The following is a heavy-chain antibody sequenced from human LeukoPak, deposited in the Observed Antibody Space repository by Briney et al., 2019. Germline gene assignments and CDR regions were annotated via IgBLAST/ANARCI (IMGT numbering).Heavy chain of an antibody. CDR1: GGSFTSYA. D-gene: IGHD3-22*01. J-gene: IGHJ4*02. Sequence: SVKASCKASGGSFTSYATSWVRQAPGHGLEWMGGTIPIFGTANYAQKFQGRVTITTDESTSTAYMELSSLRSEDTAVYYCARTYYDSSGYQVFDYWGQGTLVTVSS. V-gene: IGHV1-69*05. CDR2: TIPIFGTA. CDR3: ARTYYDSSGYQVFDY.